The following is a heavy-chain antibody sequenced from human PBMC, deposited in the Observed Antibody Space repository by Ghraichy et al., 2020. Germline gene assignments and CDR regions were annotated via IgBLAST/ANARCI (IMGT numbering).Heavy chain of an antibody. J-gene: IGHJ4*02. V-gene: IGHV3-30*02. CDR1: GFTFSSYG. D-gene: IGHD6-19*01. CDR3: AKVIQGGNLDPEYSSGWLFSLDY. Sequence: GESLRLSCAASGFTFSSYGMHWVRQAPGKGLEWVAFIRYDGSNKYYADSVKGRFTISRDNSKNTLYLQMNSLRAEDTAVYYCAKVIQGGNLDPEYSSGWLFSLDYWGQGTLVTVSS. CDR2: IRYDGSNK.